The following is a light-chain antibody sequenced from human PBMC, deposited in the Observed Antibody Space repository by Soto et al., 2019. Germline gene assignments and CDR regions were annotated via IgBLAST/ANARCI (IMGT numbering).Light chain of an antibody. CDR2: SAS. CDR1: QSIKKY. V-gene: IGKV1-39*01. J-gene: IGKJ4*01. Sequence: DLQMTQSPSSLSASVGDRVTITCRASQSIKKYLNWYQQKPGKAPKLLIYSASSLQSGVPSRFSGRGSGTDFTLAISSLQPEDFATYYCQQSYSAPLTFGGGTRVEIK. CDR3: QQSYSAPLT.